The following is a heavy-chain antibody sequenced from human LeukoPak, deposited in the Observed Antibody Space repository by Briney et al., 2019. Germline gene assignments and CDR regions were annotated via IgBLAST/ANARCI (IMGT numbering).Heavy chain of an antibody. D-gene: IGHD3-10*01. J-gene: IGHJ2*01. Sequence: GGSLRLTCAASGFIFDDYAMHWVRQAPGKGLEWVSTINWNSGTLAYADSVKGRFTISRDNAKNSLYLQMNSLRTEDTALYYCARGLGGDQGYFDLWGRGTLATVSS. CDR1: GFIFDDYA. CDR2: INWNSGTL. V-gene: IGHV3-9*01. CDR3: ARGLGGDQGYFDL.